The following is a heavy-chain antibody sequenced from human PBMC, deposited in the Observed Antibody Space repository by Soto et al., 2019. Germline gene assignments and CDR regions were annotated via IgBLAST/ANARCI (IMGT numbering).Heavy chain of an antibody. J-gene: IGHJ6*02. D-gene: IGHD1-20*01. CDR3: ARRVGGRCNCNVPHLIDF. Sequence: GASVKLSCKASGYTFTSYGISWVRQAPGQGLEWMGWISAYNGNTNYAQKLQGRVTMTTDTSTSTAYMELRSLRSDDTAVYYCARRVGGRCNCNVPHLIDFWGQRTTVTVSS. V-gene: IGHV1-18*01. CDR1: GYTFTSYG. CDR2: ISAYNGNT.